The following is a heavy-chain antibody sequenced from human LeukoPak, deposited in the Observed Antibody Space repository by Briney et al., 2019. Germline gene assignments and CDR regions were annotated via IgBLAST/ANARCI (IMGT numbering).Heavy chain of an antibody. J-gene: IGHJ6*02. CDR1: GFTFSSYS. CDR2: ISSSSSTI. Sequence: GGSLRLSCAASGFTFSSYSMNWVRQAPGKGLEWVSYISSSSSTIYYADSVKGRFTISRDNAKNSLYLQMNSLRAEDTAVYYCARFGARMVRGPPPRPYGMDVWGQGTTVTVSS. V-gene: IGHV3-48*01. CDR3: ARFGARMVRGPPPRPYGMDV. D-gene: IGHD3-10*01.